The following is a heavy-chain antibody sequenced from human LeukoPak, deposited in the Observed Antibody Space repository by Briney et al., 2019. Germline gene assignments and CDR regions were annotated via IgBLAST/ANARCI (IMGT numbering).Heavy chain of an antibody. J-gene: IGHJ4*02. Sequence: GGSLRLSCAASGFTFSSYAMHWVRQAPGKGLEWVAVISYDGSNKYYADSVKGRFTISRDNAKNSLYLQMNSLRAEDTAVYYCASGSYYCFDYWGQGTLVTVSS. CDR3: ASGSYYCFDY. CDR1: GFTFSSYA. D-gene: IGHD1-26*01. CDR2: ISYDGSNK. V-gene: IGHV3-30-3*01.